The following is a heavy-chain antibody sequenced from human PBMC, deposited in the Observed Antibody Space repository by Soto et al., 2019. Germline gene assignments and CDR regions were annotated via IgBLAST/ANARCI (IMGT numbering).Heavy chain of an antibody. CDR1: GFTFSDHY. V-gene: IGHV3-11*01. D-gene: IGHD6-6*01. CDR3: ARGGGSSPFDY. Sequence: GGSLRLSCAASGFTFSDHYMAWFRQTPERGLEWLAYISHRSLTIYHARSVKDRFTISRDDATDSLYLQMNSLRVEDTAVYFCARGGGSSPFDYWGQGTVVTVSS. CDR2: ISHRSLTI. J-gene: IGHJ4*02.